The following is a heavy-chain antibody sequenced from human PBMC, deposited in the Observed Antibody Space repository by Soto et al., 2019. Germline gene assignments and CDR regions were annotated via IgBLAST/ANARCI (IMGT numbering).Heavy chain of an antibody. V-gene: IGHV6-1*01. CDR3: ARGTLYPIPPYSSGWYRDRLYFDY. D-gene: IGHD6-19*01. J-gene: IGHJ4*02. CDR1: GDSVSSNSAA. Sequence: PSQTLSLTCAISGDSVSSNSAAWNWIRQSPSRGLEWLGRTYYRSKWYNDYAVSVKSRITINPDTSKNQFSLQLNSVTPEDTAVYYCARGTLYPIPPYSSGWYRDRLYFDYWGQGTLVTVSS. CDR2: TYYRSKWYN.